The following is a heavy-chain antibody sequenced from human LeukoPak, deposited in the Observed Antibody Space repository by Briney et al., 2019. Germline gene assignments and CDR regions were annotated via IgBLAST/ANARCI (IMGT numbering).Heavy chain of an antibody. CDR1: GYSFTTYW. V-gene: IGHV5-51*01. Sequence: GESLKISCKGSGYSFTTYWIAWVRQMPGKGLEWMGIIYPGGSDTRYSPSFQGQVTISADKSISTPFLQWSSLKASDTAMYYCARQQVAYYYYYGMDVWGKGTTVTVSS. J-gene: IGHJ6*04. CDR2: IYPGGSDT. D-gene: IGHD2-15*01. CDR3: ARQQVAYYYYYGMDV.